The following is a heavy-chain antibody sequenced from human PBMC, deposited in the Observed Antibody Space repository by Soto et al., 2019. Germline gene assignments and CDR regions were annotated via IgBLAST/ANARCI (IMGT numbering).Heavy chain of an antibody. CDR3: ARIRGYSYGNFDY. D-gene: IGHD5-18*01. Sequence: QVQLQESGPGLGKPSQTLSLTCTVSGGSISSGGYYWSWIRQPPGKGLEWIGEINHSGSTHYNPSLKSRVTIAVDTSKNQFSLKLSSVTAADTAVYYCARIRGYSYGNFDYWGQGTLVTVSS. V-gene: IGHV4-31*03. CDR1: GGSISSGGYY. CDR2: INHSGST. J-gene: IGHJ4*02.